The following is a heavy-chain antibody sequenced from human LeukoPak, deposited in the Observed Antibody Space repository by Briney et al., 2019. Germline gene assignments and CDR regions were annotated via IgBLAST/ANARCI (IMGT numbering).Heavy chain of an antibody. Sequence: SETLSLTCTVSGGSISSYCWSWIRQPPGKGLEWIGYIYYSGSTNYNPSLKSRVTISVDTSKNQFSLKLSSVTAADTAVYYCARFMTTVFPWFDPWGQGTLVTVSS. CDR1: GGSISSYC. D-gene: IGHD4-17*01. CDR3: ARFMTTVFPWFDP. J-gene: IGHJ5*02. V-gene: IGHV4-59*08. CDR2: IYYSGST.